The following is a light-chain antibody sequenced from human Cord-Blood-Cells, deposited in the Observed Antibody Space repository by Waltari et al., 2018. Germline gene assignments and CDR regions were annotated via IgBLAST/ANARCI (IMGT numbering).Light chain of an antibody. CDR3: CSYAGVWV. J-gene: IGLJ3*02. Sequence: QSALTQPASVSGSPGQSITISCTGTSSDVGSYNLVAWYQQHPGKAPKLMIYEGSKRPSGVSKRFSGSKSGNTASLTISGLQAEDEADYYCCSYAGVWVFGGGTKLTVL. CDR1: SSDVGSYNL. V-gene: IGLV2-23*01. CDR2: EGS.